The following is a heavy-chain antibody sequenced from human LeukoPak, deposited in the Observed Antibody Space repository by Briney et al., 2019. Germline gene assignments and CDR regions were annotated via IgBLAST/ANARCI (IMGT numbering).Heavy chain of an antibody. J-gene: IGHJ6*03. CDR2: INPNSGGT. CDR1: GYTFTGYY. Sequence: ASVKVSCKASGYTFTGYYVHWVRQAPGQGLEWMGWINPNSGGTNYAQKFQGRVTMTRDTSISTAYMELSRLRSDDTAVYYCARDGYCSGGSCYDYYYMDVWGKGTTVTVSS. D-gene: IGHD2-15*01. V-gene: IGHV1-2*02. CDR3: ARDGYCSGGSCYDYYYMDV.